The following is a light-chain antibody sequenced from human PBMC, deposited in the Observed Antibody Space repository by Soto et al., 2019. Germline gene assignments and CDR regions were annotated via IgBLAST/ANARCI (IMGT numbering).Light chain of an antibody. CDR1: QSISNS. V-gene: IGKV3-15*01. Sequence: EIVMTQSPASLSVSPGETATLSCRASQSISNSLAWYQQKPGQAPSLLIYGASTRATGIPARFSGSGSGTEFTLTISSLQSEDSALYYCLQYNNWPPRTFGQGTKLEIK. J-gene: IGKJ2*01. CDR3: LQYNNWPPRT. CDR2: GAS.